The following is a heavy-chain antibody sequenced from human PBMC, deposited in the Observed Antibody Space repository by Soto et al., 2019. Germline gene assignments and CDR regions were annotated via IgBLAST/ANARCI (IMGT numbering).Heavy chain of an antibody. CDR2: ISGYNGNT. CDR3: ARAGPAPYYYYGMDV. V-gene: IGHV1-18*01. J-gene: IGHJ6*02. CDR1: GYSFTTYG. Sequence: VQLVQSRGEVKKPGASVKVSCKTSGYSFTTYGISWVRQAPGQGLEWMGWISGYNGNTNYAQKLQGRVTMTTDTSKSTAYMELRSLRSDDTAVYYCARAGPAPYYYYGMDVWGQGSTVTVSS.